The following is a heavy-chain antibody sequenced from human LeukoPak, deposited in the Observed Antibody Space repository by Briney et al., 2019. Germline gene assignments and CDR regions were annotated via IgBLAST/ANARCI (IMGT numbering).Heavy chain of an antibody. CDR2: IRYDGSNK. V-gene: IGHV3-30*02. Sequence: GGSLRLSCAASGFTFSSYGMHWVRQAPGKGLEWVAFIRYDGSNKYYADSVKGRFTISRDNSKNTLYLQMNSLSAEDPAVYYCAKDRGYCSSTSCYASPSYMDVWGKGTTVTVSS. CDR3: AKDRGYCSSTSCYASPSYMDV. CDR1: GFTFSSYG. J-gene: IGHJ6*03. D-gene: IGHD2-2*01.